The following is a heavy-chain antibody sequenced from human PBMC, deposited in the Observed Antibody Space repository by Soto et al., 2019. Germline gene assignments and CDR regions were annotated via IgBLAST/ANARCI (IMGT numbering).Heavy chain of an antibody. J-gene: IGHJ4*02. CDR1: GFTFSRYA. V-gene: IGHV3-23*01. D-gene: IGHD3-10*01. CDR2: IRSGGDAT. Sequence: EVQLLESGGGLVQPGGSLRLACAASGFTFSRYAMSWVRQAPGKGLEWVATIRSGGDATYYADSVEGRFTISRDNSKDTVYSPMGSPRAEDTAGYYCAKDRRDWELLPFDSWGQGTLVTVSS. CDR3: AKDRRDWELLPFDS.